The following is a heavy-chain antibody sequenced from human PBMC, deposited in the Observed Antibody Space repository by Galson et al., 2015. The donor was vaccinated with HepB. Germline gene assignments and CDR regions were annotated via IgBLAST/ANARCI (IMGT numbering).Heavy chain of an antibody. CDR3: AAGGYYFDTSGWPFDY. V-gene: IGHV3-7*01. D-gene: IGHD3-22*01. J-gene: IGHJ4*02. CDR2: IKQDGSER. Sequence: SLRLSCAASGFTFSSYWMSWVRQAPGKGLEWVVNIKQDGSERYYVDSVKGRFTISRDNAKNSLSLQMNSLRAENTAVYYCAAGGYYFDTSGWPFDYWGQGTLVTVSS. CDR1: GFTFSSYW.